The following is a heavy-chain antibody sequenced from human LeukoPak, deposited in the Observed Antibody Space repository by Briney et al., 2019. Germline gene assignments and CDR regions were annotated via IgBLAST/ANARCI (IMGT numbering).Heavy chain of an antibody. CDR1: GGSFSGYY. J-gene: IGHJ4*02. CDR3: ARGRIPGVGTVAVYFDS. V-gene: IGHV4-34*01. D-gene: IGHD6-19*01. Sequence: SETLSLTCAVYGGSFSGYYWSWIRQPPGKGPEWIGEINHSGSTNYNPSLKSRVTISVDTSKNQFSLKLSSVTAADTAVYYCARGRIPGVGTVAVYFDSWGQGTLVTVFS. CDR2: INHSGST.